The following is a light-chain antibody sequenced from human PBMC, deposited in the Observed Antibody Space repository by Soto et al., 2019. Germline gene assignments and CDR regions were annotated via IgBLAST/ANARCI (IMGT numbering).Light chain of an antibody. V-gene: IGKV3-15*01. CDR2: GAS. J-gene: IGKJ5*01. Sequence: EIVMTQSPATLSVSPGERATLSCRASQSVSSNLAWYQQKHGQAPRRLLYGASTRATGIPARFSGSGSGTDFTLPISSLQSEDVAVYYCQHYNNWPPITFGRGTRLEIK. CDR3: QHYNNWPPIT. CDR1: QSVSSN.